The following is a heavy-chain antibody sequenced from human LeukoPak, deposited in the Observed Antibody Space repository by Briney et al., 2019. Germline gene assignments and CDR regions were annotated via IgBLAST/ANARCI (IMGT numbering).Heavy chain of an antibody. J-gene: IGHJ5*02. CDR3: ARGGGMTTVTKSWFDP. CDR1: GYTFTGYY. V-gene: IGHV1-2*02. Sequence: ASVKVSCKASGYTFTGYYMHWVRQAPGQGLEWMGWINPNSGGTNYAQKFQGRFTMTRDTSISTAYMELSRLRSDDTAVYYCARGGGMTTVTKSWFDPWGQGTLVTVSS. D-gene: IGHD4-17*01. CDR2: INPNSGGT.